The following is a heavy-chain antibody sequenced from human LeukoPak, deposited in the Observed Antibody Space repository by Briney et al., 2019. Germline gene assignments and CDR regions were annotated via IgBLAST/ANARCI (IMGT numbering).Heavy chain of an antibody. J-gene: IGHJ4*02. CDR1: GYSISSGYY. D-gene: IGHD3-22*01. Sequence: SETLSLTCTVSGYSISSGYYWGWIRQPPGKGLEWIGSIYHSGSTYYNPSLKSRVTISVDTSKNQFSLKLSSVTAADTAVYYCARDYYYDSSKEDYWGQGTLVTVSS. CDR2: IYHSGST. V-gene: IGHV4-38-2*02. CDR3: ARDYYYDSSKEDY.